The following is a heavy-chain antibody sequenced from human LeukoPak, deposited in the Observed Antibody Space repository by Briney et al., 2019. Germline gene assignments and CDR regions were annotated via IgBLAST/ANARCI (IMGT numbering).Heavy chain of an antibody. CDR2: VYYSGSI. CDR1: GGSITGDTYY. CDR3: ATRSGDSSGYAFDI. D-gene: IGHD3-22*01. J-gene: IGHJ3*02. Sequence: ASETLSLTCSVSGGSITGDTYYWGWIRQSPKTDLEWLGSVYYSGSIYDNPSLKSRVTISLDTSKNQFSLKLRSVTAADTAVYYCATRSGDSSGYAFDIWGQGTMVTVSS. V-gene: IGHV4-39*01.